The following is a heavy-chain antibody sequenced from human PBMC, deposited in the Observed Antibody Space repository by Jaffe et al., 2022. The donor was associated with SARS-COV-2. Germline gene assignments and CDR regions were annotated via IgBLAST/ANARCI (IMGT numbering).Heavy chain of an antibody. CDR1: GFSLSTSAVG. CDR3: AIGTHSNWFDP. V-gene: IGHV2-5*02. Sequence: QITLKESGPTLVKPTQTLTLTCTFSGFSLSTSAVGVGWIRQPPGKALEWLALIYWDDDKRYSPSLKSRLTITKDTSKNQVVLTMTNMDPVDTATYYCAIGTHSNWFDPWGQGTLVTVSS. CDR2: IYWDDDK. J-gene: IGHJ5*02.